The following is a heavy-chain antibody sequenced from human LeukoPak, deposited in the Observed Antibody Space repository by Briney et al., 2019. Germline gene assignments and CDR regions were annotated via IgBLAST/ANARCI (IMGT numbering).Heavy chain of an antibody. D-gene: IGHD5-18*01. CDR2: IKQDGSEK. V-gene: IGHV3-7*05. CDR1: GFTFSSYW. CDR3: ARAQLWLYGDAFDI. J-gene: IGHJ3*02. Sequence: GGSLRLSCAASGFTFSSYWMSWVRQAPGKGLEWVANIKQDGSEKYYVDSVKGRFTISRDNAKNSLYLQMNSLRAEDTAVYHCARAQLWLYGDAFDIWGQGTMVTVSS.